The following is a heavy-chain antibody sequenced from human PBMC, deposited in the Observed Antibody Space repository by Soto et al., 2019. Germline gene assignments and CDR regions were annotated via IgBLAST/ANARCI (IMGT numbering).Heavy chain of an antibody. CDR1: GFTFSSYA. CDR3: ASPAGGRYFDWVSVFDY. J-gene: IGHJ4*02. CDR2: ISGSGGST. Sequence: EVQLLESGGGLVQPGGSLRLSCAASGFTFSSYAMSWVRQAPGKGLEWVSAISGSGGSTYYADSVKGRFTISRDNSKNTLYLQMNSLRAEDTAVYYCASPAGGRYFDWVSVFDYWGQGTLVTVSS. D-gene: IGHD3-9*01. V-gene: IGHV3-23*01.